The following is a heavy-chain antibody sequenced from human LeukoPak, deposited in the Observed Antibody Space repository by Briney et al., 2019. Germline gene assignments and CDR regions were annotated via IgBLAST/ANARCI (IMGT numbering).Heavy chain of an antibody. Sequence: PGGSLRLSCAASGFTFSSYSMNWVRQAPGKGLEWVSSIGSSSSYIYYADSVKGRFTISRDNAKNSLHLQMNSLRAEDTAVYYCAASTKHTAMVEYWGQGTLVTVSS. CDR2: IGSSSSYI. CDR1: GFTFSSYS. J-gene: IGHJ4*02. CDR3: AASTKHTAMVEY. D-gene: IGHD5-18*01. V-gene: IGHV3-21*01.